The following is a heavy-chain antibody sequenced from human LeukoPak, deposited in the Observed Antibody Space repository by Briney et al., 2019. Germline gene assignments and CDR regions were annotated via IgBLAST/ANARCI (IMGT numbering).Heavy chain of an antibody. Sequence: PGGSLRLSCAASGFTFSNYWMSWVRQAPGKGLEWVANIKQDGSEKYYVDSVKGRFTISRDNAKNSLYLQMNSLRAEDTAVYYCARAVSRYGYNRYYYYMDVWGKGTTVTISS. CDR1: GFTFSNYW. J-gene: IGHJ6*03. CDR3: ARAVSRYGYNRYYYYMDV. V-gene: IGHV3-7*01. CDR2: IKQDGSEK. D-gene: IGHD1-14*01.